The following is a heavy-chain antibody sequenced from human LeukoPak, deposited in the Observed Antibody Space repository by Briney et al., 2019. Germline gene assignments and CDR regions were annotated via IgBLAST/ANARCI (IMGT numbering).Heavy chain of an antibody. CDR2: IYPGDSDT. J-gene: IGHJ3*02. CDR1: GYSFTSYW. Sequence: HGESLKISCKGSGYSFTSYWIGWVRQMPGKGLEWMGIIYPGDSDTRYSPSFPGQVTISADKSISTAYLQWSSLKASDTAMYYCARPPPYDSGYESWSFDIWGQGTMVTVSS. CDR3: ARPPPYDSGYESWSFDI. V-gene: IGHV5-51*01. D-gene: IGHD5-12*01.